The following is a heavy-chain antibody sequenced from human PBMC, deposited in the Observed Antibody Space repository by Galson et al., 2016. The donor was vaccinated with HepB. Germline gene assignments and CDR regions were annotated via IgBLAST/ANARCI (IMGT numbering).Heavy chain of an antibody. CDR1: GFKFDDYV. D-gene: IGHD2-15*01. CDR3: AKGALTGGSPIDY. J-gene: IGHJ4*02. CDR2: ISWNSDNV. V-gene: IGHV3-9*01. Sequence: SLRLSCAATGFKFDDYVMVWVRQAPGKGLEWVSGISWNSDNVAYADSVKGRFTISRDNAKNSVYLQMNSLRAEDTALYYCAKGALTGGSPIDYWGQGTMGTVSS.